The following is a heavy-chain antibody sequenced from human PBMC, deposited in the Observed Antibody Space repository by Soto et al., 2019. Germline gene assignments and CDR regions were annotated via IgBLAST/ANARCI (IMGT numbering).Heavy chain of an antibody. CDR1: GFTFSSYW. CDR2: IKQDGSEK. CDR3: ARVIPTTAAGTDY. V-gene: IGHV3-7*05. D-gene: IGHD6-13*01. Sequence: GGSLRLSCAASGFTFSSYWMTWVRQAPGKGLQWVANIKQDGSEKDYVDSVKGRFTISRENAQNSLYLQMNSLRAEDTAVYYCARVIPTTAAGTDYWGQGTLVTVSS. J-gene: IGHJ4*02.